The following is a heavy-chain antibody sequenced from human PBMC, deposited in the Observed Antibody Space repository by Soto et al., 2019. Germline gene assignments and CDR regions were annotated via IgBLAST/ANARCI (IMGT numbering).Heavy chain of an antibody. CDR1: GGSISSGGYY. V-gene: IGHV4-31*03. Sequence: SETLSLTCTVSGGSISSGGYYWSWIRQHPGKGLEWIGYIYYSGSTYYNPSLKSRVTISVDTSKNQFSLKLSSVTAADTAVYYCARDLDSSGSLDYWGQGTLVTVSS. CDR3: ARDLDSSGSLDY. D-gene: IGHD3-22*01. CDR2: IYYSGST. J-gene: IGHJ4*02.